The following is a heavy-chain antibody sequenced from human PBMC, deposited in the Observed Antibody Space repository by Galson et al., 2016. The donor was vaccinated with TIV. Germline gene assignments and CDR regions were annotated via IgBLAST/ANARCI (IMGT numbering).Heavy chain of an antibody. Sequence: SVKVSCKASGYTFTIYTLHWVRQAPGQSLEWMGRIDAGNGNTKYSQKFQDRVTITSDTSASTVYLELSSLTSADTAVYYCARPPYCGGDCYKYDRWGQGTLVTVSP. J-gene: IGHJ4*02. CDR3: ARPPYCGGDCYKYDR. D-gene: IGHD2-21*01. V-gene: IGHV1-3*01. CDR2: IDAGNGNT. CDR1: GYTFTIYT.